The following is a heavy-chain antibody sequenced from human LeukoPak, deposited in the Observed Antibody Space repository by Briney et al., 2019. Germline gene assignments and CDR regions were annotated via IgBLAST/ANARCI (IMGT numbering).Heavy chain of an antibody. CDR2: ISSSSSYI. V-gene: IGHV3-21*01. CDR1: GFTFSSYS. D-gene: IGHD2-15*01. Sequence: GGSLRLSCAASGFTFSSYSMNWVRQAPGKGLEWVSSISSSSSYIYYADSVKGRFTISRDNAKNSPYLQMNSLRAEDTAVYYCARDSGCSGGSCYSRSTYYYYYGMDVWGQGTTVTVSS. CDR3: ARDSGCSGGSCYSRSTYYYYYGMDV. J-gene: IGHJ6*02.